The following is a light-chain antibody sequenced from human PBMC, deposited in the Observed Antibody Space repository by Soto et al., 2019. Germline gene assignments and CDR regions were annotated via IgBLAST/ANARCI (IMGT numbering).Light chain of an antibody. Sequence: EIVLTQSPGTLSLSPGERATLSCRASQSVSSSYLAWYQQKPGQAPRLLIYGASTRATGIPDRFSGSGSGTDFTLTISRLEPEDFAVYYCQQYGGSPPFTFGPGNKVDIK. V-gene: IGKV3-20*01. CDR2: GAS. CDR3: QQYGGSPPFT. CDR1: QSVSSSY. J-gene: IGKJ3*01.